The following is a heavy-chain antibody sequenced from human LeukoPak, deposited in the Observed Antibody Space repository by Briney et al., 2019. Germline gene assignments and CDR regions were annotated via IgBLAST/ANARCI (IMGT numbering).Heavy chain of an antibody. D-gene: IGHD5-18*01. CDR1: GFTFSSYG. Sequence: GRSLRLSCAASGFTFSSYGMQWVRQAPGKGLEWVAVIWYDGSNKYYADSVKGHFTISRDNSKNTLYLQMNGLRAEDTAIYYCAKDLIAYSYGYAGRSNFDYWGQGTLVTVSS. J-gene: IGHJ4*02. CDR3: AKDLIAYSYGYAGRSNFDY. V-gene: IGHV3-33*06. CDR2: IWYDGSNK.